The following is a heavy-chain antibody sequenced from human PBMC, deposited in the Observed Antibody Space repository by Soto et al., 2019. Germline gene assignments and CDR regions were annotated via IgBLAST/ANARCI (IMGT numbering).Heavy chain of an antibody. D-gene: IGHD3-3*01. CDR2: ISGSGGST. V-gene: IGHV3-23*01. J-gene: IGHJ5*02. CDR3: ANAITIFGVAPLDP. Sequence: PXXSLRLSFAASGFTFSSYAMRWVPQAPGKGLEWVSAISGSGGSTYYADSVKGRFTISRDNSKNTLYLQMNSLRDEDTAVYYCANAITIFGVAPLDPWGQGTLVTVSS. CDR1: GFTFSSYA.